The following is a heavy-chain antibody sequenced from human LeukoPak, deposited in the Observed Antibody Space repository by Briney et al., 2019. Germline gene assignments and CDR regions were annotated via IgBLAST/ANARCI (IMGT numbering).Heavy chain of an antibody. Sequence: SETLSLTCAVSGYSISSGYYWGWIRQPPGKGLEWIGSIHHSGSTYYNPSLKSRVTISVDTSKNQFSLKLSSVTAADTAVYYCATGAAGREWFDPWGQGTLVTVSS. J-gene: IGHJ5*02. V-gene: IGHV4-38-2*01. CDR1: GYSISSGYY. CDR2: IHHSGST. D-gene: IGHD6-13*01. CDR3: ATGAAGREWFDP.